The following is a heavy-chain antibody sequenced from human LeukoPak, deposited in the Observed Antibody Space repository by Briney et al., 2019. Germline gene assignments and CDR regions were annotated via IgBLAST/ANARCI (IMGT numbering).Heavy chain of an antibody. CDR2: ITASGGST. CDR1: GFTFSSYS. D-gene: IGHD1-26*01. J-gene: IGHJ6*02. Sequence: GGSLRLSCAASGFTFSSYSMNWVRQAPGKGLEWVSGITASGGSTYYTDSVKGRFTISRDNSKNTLFMQMNSLRDEDTALYYCAKYVGQSGSNYYGLDVWGQGTAVTVSS. V-gene: IGHV3-23*01. CDR3: AKYVGQSGSNYYGLDV.